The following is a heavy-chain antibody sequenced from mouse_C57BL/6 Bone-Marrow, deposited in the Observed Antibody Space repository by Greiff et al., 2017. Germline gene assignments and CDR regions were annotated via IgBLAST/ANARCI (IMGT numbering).Heavy chain of an antibody. D-gene: IGHD2-4*01. J-gene: IGHJ2*01. CDR3: ARELGLEDY. V-gene: IGHV5-4*01. CDR2: ISDGGSYT. CDR1: GFTFSSYA. Sequence: DVKLVESGGGLVKPGGSLKLSCAASGFTFSSYAMSWVRQTPEKRLAWVATISDGGSYTYYPDNVQGRFTISRDNAKNNLYLQMSHLKSKDTAMYYCARELGLEDYWGQGTTLTVSS.